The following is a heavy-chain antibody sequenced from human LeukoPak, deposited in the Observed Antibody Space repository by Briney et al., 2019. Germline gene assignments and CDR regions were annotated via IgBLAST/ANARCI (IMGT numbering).Heavy chain of an antibody. CDR3: ARDRGYSTPPFDY. CDR2: IWYDGSNK. D-gene: IGHD5-18*01. Sequence: GGSLRLSCAASGFTFSSYGMHWVRKAPGKGPEWVAVIWYDGSNKYYADSVKGRFTISRDNSKNTLYLQKNSLRAEDTAVYYCARDRGYSTPPFDYWGQGTLVTVSS. CDR1: GFTFSSYG. J-gene: IGHJ4*02. V-gene: IGHV3-33*01.